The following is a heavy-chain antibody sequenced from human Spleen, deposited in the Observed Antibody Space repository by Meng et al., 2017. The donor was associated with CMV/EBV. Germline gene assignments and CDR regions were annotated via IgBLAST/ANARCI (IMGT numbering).Heavy chain of an antibody. CDR1: GGSISSSSYY. V-gene: IGHV4-39*07. J-gene: IGHJ4*02. Sequence: SETLSLTCTVSGGSISSSSYYWGWIRQPPGKGLEWIGSIYYSGSTYYNPSLKSRVTISVDTSKNQFSLKLSSVTAADTAVYYCARGDGTIPGKFGVVIKANYFDYWGQGTLVTVSS. CDR2: IYYSGST. CDR3: ARGDGTIPGKFGVVIKANYFDY. D-gene: IGHD3-3*01.